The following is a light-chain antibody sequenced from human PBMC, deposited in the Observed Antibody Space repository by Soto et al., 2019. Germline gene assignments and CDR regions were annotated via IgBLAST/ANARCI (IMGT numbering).Light chain of an antibody. V-gene: IGLV2-14*01. CDR1: SSDVGGYNY. CDR3: TSYTSSSTLV. CDR2: GAS. J-gene: IGLJ1*01. Sequence: QSVLTQPASVSGSPGQSITISCTGTSSDVGGYNYVSWYQHHPGKAPKLIIYGASNRPSGVSNRVSGSKSGNTASLTISGLQAEDEADYYCTSYTSSSTLVFGTGTKLTVL.